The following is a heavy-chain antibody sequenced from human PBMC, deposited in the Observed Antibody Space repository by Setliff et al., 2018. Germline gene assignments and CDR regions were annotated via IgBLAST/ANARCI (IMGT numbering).Heavy chain of an antibody. V-gene: IGHV3-30*02. D-gene: IGHD2-15*01. Sequence: GGSLRLSCAASGFTFSSYGMHWVRQAPGKGLEWVAFIRYDGSNKYYADSVKGRFTISRDNSKNTLYLQMNSLRAEDTAVYYCAKGYCSGGSCYLGAFDIWGQGTMVTVSS. CDR2: IRYDGSNK. CDR1: GFTFSSYG. CDR3: AKGYCSGGSCYLGAFDI. J-gene: IGHJ3*02.